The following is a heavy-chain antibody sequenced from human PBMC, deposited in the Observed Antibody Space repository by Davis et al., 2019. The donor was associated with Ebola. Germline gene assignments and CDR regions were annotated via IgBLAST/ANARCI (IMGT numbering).Heavy chain of an antibody. CDR3: AKRTGHSSGWDY. D-gene: IGHD6-19*01. Sequence: GESLKISCAASGFTFSSYAMSWVRQAPGKGLEWVSAISGRGDTTYYADSVKGRFTISRDNSKNTLYLQMNSLRAEDTAVYYCAKRTGHSSGWDYWGQGTLVTVSS. CDR2: ISGRGDTT. V-gene: IGHV3-23*01. J-gene: IGHJ4*02. CDR1: GFTFSSYA.